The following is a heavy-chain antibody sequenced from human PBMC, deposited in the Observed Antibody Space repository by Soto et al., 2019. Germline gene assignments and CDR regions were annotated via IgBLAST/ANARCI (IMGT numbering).Heavy chain of an antibody. CDR2: LNPDTGNT. D-gene: IGHD5-18*01. V-gene: IGHV1-3*01. CDR3: ARGIQSVGPRANDACVV. Sequence: QVQLVQSGAELKKPGASVNISCTASGFTFSDNLINWVRQVPGQGLERMGRLNPDTGNTRYSEAFQGRVTISRHPSASIVDLELSGLENEDTALYFWARGIQSVGPRANDACVVWGQGTMITVPS. J-gene: IGHJ3*01. CDR1: GFTFSDNL.